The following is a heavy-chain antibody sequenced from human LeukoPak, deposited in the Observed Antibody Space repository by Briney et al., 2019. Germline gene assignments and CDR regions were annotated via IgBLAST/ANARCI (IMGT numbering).Heavy chain of an antibody. CDR3: ARARVNFWSGSYHVTAPADY. V-gene: IGHV3-11*06. D-gene: IGHD3-3*01. CDR1: GFTFSDYY. Sequence: GGSLRLSCAASGFTFSDYYMTWIRQAPGKGLEWVSYISSTGVYTNYADSVKGRFTISRDNAKNSLYLQVNSLRAEDTAGYYCARARVNFWSGSYHVTAPADYWGQGTLVTVSS. CDR2: ISSTGVYT. J-gene: IGHJ4*02.